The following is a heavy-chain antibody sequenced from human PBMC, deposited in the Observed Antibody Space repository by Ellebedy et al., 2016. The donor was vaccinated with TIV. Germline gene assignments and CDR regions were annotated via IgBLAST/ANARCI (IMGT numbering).Heavy chain of an antibody. J-gene: IGHJ5*02. V-gene: IGHV1-2*02. CDR2: INPNSGGT. D-gene: IGHD6-13*01. CDR1: GYTFTGYY. Sequence: ASVKVSCKASGYTFTGYYMHWVRQAPGQGLEWMGWINPNSGGTNYAQKFQGRVTMTRDTSISTAYMELSRLRSDDTATYYCAHRGLDSSSWYGNWFDPWGQGTLVTVSS. CDR3: AHRGLDSSSWYGNWFDP.